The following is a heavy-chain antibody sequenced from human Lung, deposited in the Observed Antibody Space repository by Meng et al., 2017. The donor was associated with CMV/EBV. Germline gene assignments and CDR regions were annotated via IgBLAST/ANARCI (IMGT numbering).Heavy chain of an antibody. J-gene: IGHJ5*02. CDR1: RGPRGSGGYC. Sequence: TCTVSRGPRGSGGYCGSWSRKHAEKGLEWIGYSYYDGTTHYNTSLRSRVSISVDKSKNQFSLKLNSVTAADTAVYYCARQAPDNWFDPWGQGALVTVSS. CDR2: SYYDGTT. V-gene: IGHV4-31*03. CDR3: ARQAPDNWFDP.